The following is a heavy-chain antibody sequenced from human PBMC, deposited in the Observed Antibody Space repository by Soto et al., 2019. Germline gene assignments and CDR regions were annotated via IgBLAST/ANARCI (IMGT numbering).Heavy chain of an antibody. Sequence: QVQLQESGPGLVKPSETLSLTCTVSGDSISRYYWSWIRLSPGKGLEWIGYIYYSGETNYNPSVXGXAXIXXDRTQNQFSLKLSSVTAADTAVDYFARDQGGEFLKGSGMDVWGQGTTVTVSS. CDR3: ARDQGGEFLKGSGMDV. D-gene: IGHD3-10*01. CDR2: IYYSGET. V-gene: IGHV4-59*01. CDR1: GDSISRYY. J-gene: IGHJ6*02.